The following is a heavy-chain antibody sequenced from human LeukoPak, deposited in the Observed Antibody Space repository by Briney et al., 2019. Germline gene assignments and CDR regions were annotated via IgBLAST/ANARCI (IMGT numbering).Heavy chain of an antibody. CDR2: ISGSGGST. J-gene: IGHJ4*02. D-gene: IGHD5-18*01. CDR3: AKDIRGYSCGYPADY. CDR1: GFTFRSFA. V-gene: IGHV3-23*01. Sequence: GGSLRLSCAASGFTFRSFAMSWVRQAPGKGLEWVSAISGSGGSTFYADSVKGRFTISRDNSKNTLYLQMNSLSAEDTAVYYCAKDIRGYSCGYPADYWGQGTLVTGSS.